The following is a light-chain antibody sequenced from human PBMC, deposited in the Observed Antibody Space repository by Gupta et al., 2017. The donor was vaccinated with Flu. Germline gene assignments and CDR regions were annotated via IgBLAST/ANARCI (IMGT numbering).Light chain of an antibody. CDR2: DDS. J-gene: IGLJ2*01. V-gene: IGLV3-21*02. Sequence: SYVLTQSPSVSVAPGQTARITCGGNNIGSKSVHWYQQKPGQALVVVVCDDSDRPSGIPERFSGSNSGNTATLTISRVEAGDEADYYCQVWDSSSDHVVFGGGTKLTVL. CDR3: QVWDSSSDHVV. CDR1: NIGSKS.